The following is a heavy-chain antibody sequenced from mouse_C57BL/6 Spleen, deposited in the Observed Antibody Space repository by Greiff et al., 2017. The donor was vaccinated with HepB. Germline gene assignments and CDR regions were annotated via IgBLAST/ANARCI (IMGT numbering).Heavy chain of an antibody. V-gene: IGHV2-2*01. CDR2: IWSGGST. Sequence: VQGVESGPGLVQPSQSLSITCTVSGFSLTSYGVHWVRQSPGKGLEWLGVIWSGGSTDYNAAFISRLSISKDNSKSQVFFKMNSLQADDTAIYYCARGGSSYRYYAMDYWGQGTSVTVSS. CDR1: GFSLTSYG. D-gene: IGHD1-1*01. CDR3: ARGGSSYRYYAMDY. J-gene: IGHJ4*01.